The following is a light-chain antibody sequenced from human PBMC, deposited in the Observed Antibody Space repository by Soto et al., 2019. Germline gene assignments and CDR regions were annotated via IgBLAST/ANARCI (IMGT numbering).Light chain of an antibody. Sequence: ETVSTQSPGTLSLSPGERATLPCRASQSVSSSYLAWYQQKPGQAPRLVIYDAFHRATGIPARFSGSGSGTDFTLTISSLEPEDSAVYYCQQGGDWPPITFGQGTRLEIK. J-gene: IGKJ5*01. CDR3: QQGGDWPPIT. CDR2: DAF. V-gene: IGKV3-11*01. CDR1: QSVSSSY.